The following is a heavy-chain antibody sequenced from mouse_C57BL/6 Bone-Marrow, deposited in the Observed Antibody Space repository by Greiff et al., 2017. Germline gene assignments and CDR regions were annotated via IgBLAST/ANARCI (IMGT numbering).Heavy chain of an antibody. CDR2: ISYDGSN. D-gene: IGHD2-3*01. CDR1: GYSITSGYY. V-gene: IGHV3-6*01. CDR3: AREGLLRRFAY. Sequence: DVKLQESGPGLVKPSQSLSLTCSVTGYSITSGYYWNWIRQFPGNKLEWMGYISYDGSNNSNPSLKNRISITRDTSKNQFFLKLNSVTTEDTATYYCAREGLLRRFAYWGQGTLVTVSA. J-gene: IGHJ3*01.